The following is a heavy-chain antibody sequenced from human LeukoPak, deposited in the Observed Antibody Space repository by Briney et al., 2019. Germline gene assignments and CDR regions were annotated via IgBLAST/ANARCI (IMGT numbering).Heavy chain of an antibody. CDR3: AKDLVYYDFWSGLTTYYFDY. J-gene: IGHJ4*02. D-gene: IGHD3-3*01. Sequence: GRSLRLSCAASGFTFSSYAMSWVRQAPGKGLEWVSAISGSGGSTYYADSVKGRFTISRDNSKNTLYLQMNSLRAEDTAVYYCAKDLVYYDFWSGLTTYYFDYWGQGTLVTVSS. CDR1: GFTFSSYA. CDR2: ISGSGGST. V-gene: IGHV3-23*01.